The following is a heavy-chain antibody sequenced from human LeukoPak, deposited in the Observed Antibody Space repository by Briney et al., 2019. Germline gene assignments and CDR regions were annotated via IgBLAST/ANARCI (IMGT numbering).Heavy chain of an antibody. Sequence: ASVKVSCKVSGYTLTELSMHWVRQAPGKGLEWMGGFDPEDGETIYAQKFQGRVTITADESTSTAYMELSSLRSEDTAVYYCARDGVVYAIEGHNWFDPWGQGTLVTVSS. D-gene: IGHD2-8*02. V-gene: IGHV1-24*01. CDR3: ARDGVVYAIEGHNWFDP. CDR2: FDPEDGET. CDR1: GYTLTELS. J-gene: IGHJ5*02.